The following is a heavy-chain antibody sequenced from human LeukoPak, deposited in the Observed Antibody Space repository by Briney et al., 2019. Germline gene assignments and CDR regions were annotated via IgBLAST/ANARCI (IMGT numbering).Heavy chain of an antibody. Sequence: SETLSLTCTVSGGSISSYYWSWIRQPPGKGLEWIGYIYYSGSTNYNPSLKSRVTISVDTSKNQFSLKPSSVTAADTAVYYCARTGRYYYYGMDVWGQGTTVTVSS. CDR2: IYYSGST. D-gene: IGHD1-14*01. CDR3: ARTGRYYYYGMDV. J-gene: IGHJ6*02. V-gene: IGHV4-59*01. CDR1: GGSISSYY.